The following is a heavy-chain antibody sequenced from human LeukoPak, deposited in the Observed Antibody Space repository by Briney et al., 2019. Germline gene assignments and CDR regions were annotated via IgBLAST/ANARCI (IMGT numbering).Heavy chain of an antibody. V-gene: IGHV4-39*07. J-gene: IGHJ4*02. CDR3: ARGYCTNAVCSLGPTQA. Sequence: SETLSLTCTVSGGSISSSSDYWGWIRQPPGKGLEYIGSLYYSGSTYYNPSLKSRVTISVDTSKNQFSLKVRSVTAADTAVYYCARGYCTNAVCSLGPTQAWGQGTLVTVSS. CDR1: GGSISSSSDY. CDR2: LYYSGST. D-gene: IGHD2-8*01.